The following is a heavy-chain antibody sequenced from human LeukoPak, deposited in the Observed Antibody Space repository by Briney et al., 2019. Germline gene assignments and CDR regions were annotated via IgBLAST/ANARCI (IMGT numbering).Heavy chain of an antibody. D-gene: IGHD1-1*01. V-gene: IGHV1-46*01. J-gene: IGHJ4*02. CDR3: GRGPWRYFDY. CDR2: INPSDGST. CDR1: GYTFTTYY. Sequence: GASVKVSCKASGYTFTTYYIHWVREAPGQGLEWMGIINPSDGSTTYAQKFRGRVTVTRDTSTSTVYMELSSLRSEDTAVYYCGRGPWRYFDYWGQGTLVTVSS.